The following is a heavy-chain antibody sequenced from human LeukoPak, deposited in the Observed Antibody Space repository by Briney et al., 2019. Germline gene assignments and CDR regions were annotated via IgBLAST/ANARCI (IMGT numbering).Heavy chain of an antibody. V-gene: IGHV4-39*01. CDR3: ARQVRDSSPGLYFDY. J-gene: IGHJ4*02. CDR2: IYYSGST. D-gene: IGHD3-22*01. CDR1: GGSISSSSYY. Sequence: PSETLSLTCTVSGGSISSSSYYWGWIRQPPGKGLEWIGSIYYSGSTYYNLSLKSRVTISVDTSKNQFSLKLRSVTAADTAVYYCARQVRDSSPGLYFDYWGQGTLVTVSS.